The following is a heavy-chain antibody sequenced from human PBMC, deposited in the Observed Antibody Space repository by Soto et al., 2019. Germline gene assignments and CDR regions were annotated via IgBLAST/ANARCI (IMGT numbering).Heavy chain of an antibody. Sequence: RLSCTTSGFSFASFALTWVRQAPGQGLEWVATIVGSDAKTHYADSVKGRFSISRDTSRNTVYLQMNNLRAGDTAIYYCAKWTYLDFWGQGTRVTVSS. CDR2: IVGSDAKT. CDR3: AKWTYLDF. D-gene: IGHD5-12*01. V-gene: IGHV3-23*01. J-gene: IGHJ4*02. CDR1: GFSFASFA.